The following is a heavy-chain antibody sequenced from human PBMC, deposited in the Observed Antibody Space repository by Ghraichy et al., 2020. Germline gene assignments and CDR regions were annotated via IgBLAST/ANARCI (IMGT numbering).Heavy chain of an antibody. D-gene: IGHD5-12*01. Sequence: GGSLRLSCAASGFTFSSYSMNWVRQAPGKGLEWVSSISSSSSYIYYADSVKGRFTISRDNAKNSLYLQMNSLRAEDTAVYYCARDETPIGYGYDTHTSGMDVWGQGTTVTVSS. CDR3: ARDETPIGYGYDTHTSGMDV. CDR2: ISSSSSYI. CDR1: GFTFSSYS. V-gene: IGHV3-21*01. J-gene: IGHJ6*02.